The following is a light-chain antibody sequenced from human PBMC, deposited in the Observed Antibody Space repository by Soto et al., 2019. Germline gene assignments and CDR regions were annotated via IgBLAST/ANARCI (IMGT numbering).Light chain of an antibody. CDR2: AAS. CDR3: QQLLSYPIT. J-gene: IGKJ5*01. CDR1: QGISIY. V-gene: IGKV1-9*01. Sequence: DIQMTQTPSSLSASGGDRLTITCPASQGISIYLAWYQQKPGKAPKLLIYAASTLQSGVPLRFSGSGSGTSFTLTISSLQPEDFATYYCQQLLSYPITFGQGTRLEIK.